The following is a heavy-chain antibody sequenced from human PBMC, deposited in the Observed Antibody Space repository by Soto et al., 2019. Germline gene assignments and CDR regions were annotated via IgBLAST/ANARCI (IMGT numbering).Heavy chain of an antibody. V-gene: IGHV3-33*01. CDR2: IWYDGSNK. Sequence: GGSLRLSCAASGFTFSSYGMHWVRQAPGKGLEWVAVIWYDGSNKYYADSVKGRFTISRDNSKNTLYLQMNSLRAEDTAVYYCARDSNIVATIYPEYWGQGTLVTVSS. J-gene: IGHJ4*02. D-gene: IGHD5-12*01. CDR3: ARDSNIVATIYPEY. CDR1: GFTFSSYG.